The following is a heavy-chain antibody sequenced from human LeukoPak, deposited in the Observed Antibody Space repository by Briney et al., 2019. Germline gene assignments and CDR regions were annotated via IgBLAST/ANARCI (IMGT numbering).Heavy chain of an antibody. D-gene: IGHD2-15*01. CDR2: IIPVLGIR. V-gene: IGHV1-69*04. CDR1: GGTFSSYA. J-gene: IGHJ6*02. Sequence: SVKASCKASGGTFSSYAISWVRQAPGQGLEWMGRIIPVLGIRNYAQKFQGRVTITADKPTSTAYMELSSLRSEDTAVYYCARGGCSGGSCIYYYGMDVWGQGTTVTVSS. CDR3: ARGGCSGGSCIYYYGMDV.